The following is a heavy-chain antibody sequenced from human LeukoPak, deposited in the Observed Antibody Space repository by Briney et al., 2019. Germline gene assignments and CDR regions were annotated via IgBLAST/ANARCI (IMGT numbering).Heavy chain of an antibody. Sequence: SETLSLTCTVSGYSISSGYYWGWIRQPPGKGLEWIGSIYHSGSTYYNPSLKSRVTISVDTSKNQFSLKLSSVTAADTAVYYCARGRWLQPGVGNAFDIWGQGTMVTVSS. J-gene: IGHJ3*02. CDR3: ARGRWLQPGVGNAFDI. CDR2: IYHSGST. V-gene: IGHV4-38-2*02. CDR1: GYSISSGYY. D-gene: IGHD5-24*01.